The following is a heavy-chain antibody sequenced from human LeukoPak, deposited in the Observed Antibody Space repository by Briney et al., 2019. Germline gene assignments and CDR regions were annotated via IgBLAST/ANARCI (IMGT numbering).Heavy chain of an antibody. CDR2: IHYTGST. D-gene: IGHD6-6*01. J-gene: IGHJ6*03. V-gene: IGHV4-61*05. Sequence: SETLSLTCTVSGGSISSSSYYWSWIRQSPGKGLECIGYIHYTGSTNYNPSLKSRVTMSVDTSKNQFSLKLSSVTAADTAVYYCARGGHSSSSYYYYMDVWGKGTTVTVSS. CDR3: ARGGHSSSSYYYYMDV. CDR1: GGSISSSSYY.